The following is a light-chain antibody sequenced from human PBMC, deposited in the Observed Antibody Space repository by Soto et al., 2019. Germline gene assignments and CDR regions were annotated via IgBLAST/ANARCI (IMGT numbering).Light chain of an antibody. CDR2: DNR. V-gene: IGLV1-40*01. CDR1: SSNIGAGYE. CDR3: QSYDSSLGSVL. J-gene: IGLJ2*01. Sequence: QSVLTQPPSVSGAPGQRVIISCTGSSSNIGAGYEVHWYQQVPGTAPKVLIYDNRNRPSGVPDRFSGSKSGTSASLAITGLQSEDEADYYCQSYDSSLGSVLFGGGTKVTVL.